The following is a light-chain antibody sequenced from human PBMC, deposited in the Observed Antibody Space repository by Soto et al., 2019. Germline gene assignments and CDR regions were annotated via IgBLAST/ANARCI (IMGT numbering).Light chain of an antibody. CDR3: QQRSNGIT. J-gene: IGKJ5*01. Sequence: EIVLTQSPATLSLSPGESATLSCRASRSVSTFLAWYQQKPGQAPRLLIYDASNRATGIPARFSGSGSGTDFSLTVSGLEPEDFADYYCQQRSNGITFGQGTRLEIK. V-gene: IGKV3-11*01. CDR1: RSVSTF. CDR2: DAS.